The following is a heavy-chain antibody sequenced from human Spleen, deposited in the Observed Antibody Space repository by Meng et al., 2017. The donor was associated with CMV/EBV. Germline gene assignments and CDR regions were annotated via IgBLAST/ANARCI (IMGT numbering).Heavy chain of an antibody. CDR2: TYYDGST. V-gene: IGHV4-31*03. CDR3: ARQAPDNWFDP. Sequence: TCTVSSGPMDSGAYCWSWIRQRPEKGLEWIGYTYYDGSTHYNPSLRSRAAISVDTSKNQFSLRLNSVTAADTAVYYCARQAPDNWFDPWGQGALVTVSS. J-gene: IGHJ5*01. CDR1: SGPMDSGAYC.